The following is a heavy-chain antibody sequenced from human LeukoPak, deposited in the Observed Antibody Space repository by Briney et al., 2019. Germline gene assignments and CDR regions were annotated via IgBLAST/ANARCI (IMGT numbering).Heavy chain of an antibody. J-gene: IGHJ5*02. Sequence: GGSLRLSCAASGFTFSSYAMSWVRQAPGKGLEWVSAISGSGGSTYYADPVKGRFTISRDNSKNTLYLQMNSLRAEDTAVYYCAKDPSSGWFALTNWFDPWGQGTLVTVSS. D-gene: IGHD6-19*01. CDR3: AKDPSSGWFALTNWFDP. CDR2: ISGSGGST. V-gene: IGHV3-23*01. CDR1: GFTFSSYA.